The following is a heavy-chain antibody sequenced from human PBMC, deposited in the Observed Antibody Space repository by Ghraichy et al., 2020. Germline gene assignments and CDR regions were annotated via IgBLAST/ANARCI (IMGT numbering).Heavy chain of an antibody. CDR3: AKGSSEHCSGGRCYRDY. CDR2: ISGSGRRI. V-gene: IGHV3-23*01. Sequence: GGSLRLSCAASGFTFSDYALNWVRQVPGKGLEWVSSISGSGRRIYHAESVMGRFTISRDNSKNTVFLQMNSLRAEDTAVYYCAKGSSEHCSGGRCYRDYWGQGTLVTVSS. J-gene: IGHJ4*02. CDR1: GFTFSDYA. D-gene: IGHD2-15*01.